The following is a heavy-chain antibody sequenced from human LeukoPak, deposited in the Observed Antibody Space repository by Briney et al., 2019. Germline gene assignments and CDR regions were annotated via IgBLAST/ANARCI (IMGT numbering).Heavy chain of an antibody. CDR2: INHSGST. CDR1: GGSFSGYY. D-gene: IGHD2-2*01. CDR3: ARGPTGTDQLGMDV. J-gene: IGHJ6*02. Sequence: SETLSLTCAVYGGSFSGYYWSWIRQPPGKGLEWIGEINHSGSTNYNPSLKSRVTISVGTSKNQFSLKLSSVTAADTAVYYCARGPTGTDQLGMDVWGQGTTVTVSS. V-gene: IGHV4-34*01.